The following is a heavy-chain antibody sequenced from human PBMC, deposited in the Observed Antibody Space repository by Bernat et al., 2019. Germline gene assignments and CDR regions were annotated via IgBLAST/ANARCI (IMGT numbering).Heavy chain of an antibody. V-gene: IGHV1-69*01. CDR2: IIPIFGTA. CDR1: GGTFSSYA. Sequence: QVQLVQSGAEVKKPGSSVKVSCKASGGTFSSYAISWVRQAPGQGLEWMGGIIPIFGTANYAQKFQGRVTITADESTSTAYMELSSLRSEDTAVYYCARVLRFLEWTSWRSAFDIWGQGTMVTVSS. CDR3: ARVLRFLEWTSWRSAFDI. J-gene: IGHJ3*02. D-gene: IGHD3-3*01.